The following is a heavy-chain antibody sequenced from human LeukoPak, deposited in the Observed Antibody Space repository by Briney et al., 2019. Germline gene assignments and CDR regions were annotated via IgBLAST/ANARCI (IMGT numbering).Heavy chain of an antibody. J-gene: IGHJ4*02. D-gene: IGHD3-3*01. CDR2: ISWNSGSI. Sequence: GGSLRLSCAASGFTFDDYAMHWVRQVPGKGLEWVSGISWNSGSIGYADSVKGRFTISRDNAKNSLYLQMNSLRAEDTALYYCAKDIRAYYDFLFDYWGQGTLVTVSS. CDR3: AKDIRAYYDFLFDY. CDR1: GFTFDDYA. V-gene: IGHV3-9*01.